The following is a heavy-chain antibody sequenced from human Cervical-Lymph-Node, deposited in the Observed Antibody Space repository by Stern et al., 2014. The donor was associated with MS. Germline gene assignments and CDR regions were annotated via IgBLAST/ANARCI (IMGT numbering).Heavy chain of an antibody. Sequence: QVQLVQSGSEVKKPGSSGKVSCRASGGSFSSYSISWVRQAPGQGLEWMGGIIPIFGRTNYAQKFQGRVTFTADGSTSTAYMDLSSLKSEDTAVYYCARDNWNDPNWFDPWGQGTLVTVSS. V-gene: IGHV1-69*01. CDR1: GGSFSSYS. CDR3: ARDNWNDPNWFDP. CDR2: IIPIFGRT. J-gene: IGHJ5*02. D-gene: IGHD1-1*01.